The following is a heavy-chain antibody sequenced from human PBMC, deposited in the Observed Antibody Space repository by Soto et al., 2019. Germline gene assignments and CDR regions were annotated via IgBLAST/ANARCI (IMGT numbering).Heavy chain of an antibody. CDR3: ARVAGSPDY. CDR2: INGGNGNT. D-gene: IGHD1-26*01. CDR1: GNTVPNYA. Sequence: ASVKVSCKASGNTVPNYAIHWVRQAPGQRLEWMGWINGGNGNTYYSEHFQGRVTFTGDTSAGTVYMQLSSLTSEDTAVYYCARVAGSPDYWGQGTLVTSPQ. J-gene: IGHJ4*02. V-gene: IGHV1-3*01.